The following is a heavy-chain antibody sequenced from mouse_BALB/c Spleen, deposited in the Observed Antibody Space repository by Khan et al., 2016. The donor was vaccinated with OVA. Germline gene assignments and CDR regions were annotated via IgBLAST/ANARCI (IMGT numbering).Heavy chain of an antibody. CDR2: ISSGSSTI. J-gene: IGHJ1*01. CDR3: VSSEGNFHGYFDV. D-gene: IGHD2-1*01. CDR1: GFTFSSFG. V-gene: IGHV5-17*02. Sequence: EVELVESGGGLVQPGGSRKLSCAASGFTFSSFGMHWIRQAPKKGLEWVAYISSGSSTIYYVDTLKGRFTISRDNPKNTLFLQMTSLRSEDTAVYDGVSSEGNFHGYFDVWGAGTSVTVSS.